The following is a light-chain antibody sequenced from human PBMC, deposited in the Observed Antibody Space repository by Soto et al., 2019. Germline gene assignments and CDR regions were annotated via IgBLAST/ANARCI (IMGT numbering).Light chain of an antibody. J-gene: IGKJ2*01. V-gene: IGKV1-5*03. CDR1: QTTTAW. Sequence: DIQMTQSPSTLSASVGDRVTITCRASQTTTAWVAWYQQKPGKAPKLLIYKTSSLESGVPSRFSGSGSGTEFTLTISSLQHDDLAIYFCQQYNPYSYTFGQGTKLEIK. CDR2: KTS. CDR3: QQYNPYSYT.